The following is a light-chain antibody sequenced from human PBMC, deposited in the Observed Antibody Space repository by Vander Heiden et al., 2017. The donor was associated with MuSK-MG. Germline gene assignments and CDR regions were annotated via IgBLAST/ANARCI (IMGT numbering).Light chain of an antibody. Sequence: DIQMTQSPSSLSASVGDRVTISCRASQSISSYLNWYQQKPGSAPKLLIFTASTLKSGVPSRFSGSGSGTDCTLTISSLQPEDLATYYCQQNYKTPLTFGQGTRLDMK. CDR1: QSISSY. CDR2: TAS. J-gene: IGKJ5*01. V-gene: IGKV1-39*01. CDR3: QQNYKTPLT.